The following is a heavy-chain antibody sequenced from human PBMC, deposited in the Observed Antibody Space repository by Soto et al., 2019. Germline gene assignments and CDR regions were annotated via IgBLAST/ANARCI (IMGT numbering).Heavy chain of an antibody. Sequence: GGSLRLSCAASGFTFSSYAMHWVRQAPGKGLEWVAVISYDGSNKYYADSVKGRFTISRDNSKNTLYLQMNSLRAEDTAVYYCARDTRTTGGAFDIWGQGTMVTVSS. CDR3: ARDTRTTGGAFDI. CDR1: GFTFSSYA. V-gene: IGHV3-30-3*01. CDR2: ISYDGSNK. D-gene: IGHD1-1*01. J-gene: IGHJ3*02.